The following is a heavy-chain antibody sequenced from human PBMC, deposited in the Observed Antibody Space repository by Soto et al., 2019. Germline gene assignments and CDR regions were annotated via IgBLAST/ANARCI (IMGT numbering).Heavy chain of an antibody. CDR2: MNPNSGNT. CDR3: ARERPNYDFWSRSYSSYGMDV. J-gene: IGHJ6*02. Sequence: ASVKVSCKASGYTFTSYDINWVRQATGQGLEWMGWMNPNSGNTGYAQKFQGRVTMTRNTSISTAYMELSSLRSEDTAVYYCARERPNYDFWSRSYSSYGMDVWGQGTPVTVSS. D-gene: IGHD3-3*01. CDR1: GYTFTSYD. V-gene: IGHV1-8*01.